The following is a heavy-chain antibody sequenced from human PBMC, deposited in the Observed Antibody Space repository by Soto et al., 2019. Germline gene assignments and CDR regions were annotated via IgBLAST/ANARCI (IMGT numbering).Heavy chain of an antibody. CDR1: GGTFSSYA. V-gene: IGHV1-69*01. CDR3: ARDPGIAVAGTTFWFDP. Sequence: QVQLVQSGAEVKKPGSSVKVSCKASGGTFSSYAISWVRQAPGQGLEWMGGIIPIFGTANYAQKFQGRVMITADESTSTAYMELSSLRSEDTAVYYCARDPGIAVAGTTFWFDPWGQGTLVAVSS. CDR2: IIPIFGTA. D-gene: IGHD6-19*01. J-gene: IGHJ5*02.